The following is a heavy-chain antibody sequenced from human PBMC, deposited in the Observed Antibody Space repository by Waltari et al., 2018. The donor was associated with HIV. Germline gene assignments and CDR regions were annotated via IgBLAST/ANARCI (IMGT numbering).Heavy chain of an antibody. CDR2: IKGVGSEK. D-gene: IGHD3-10*01. CDR3: ASLTTGSGSYRSYGMDV. V-gene: IGHV3-7*01. J-gene: IGHJ6*02. Sequence: EVQLVESGGGLVQPGGSLSLSCAASGFTFNTYWMNWFRQTPGKRHEWGAIIKGVGSEKACVVSGRARFPLSRDNAHTSLYLQMKSLRGADTAVYSGASLTTGSGSYRSYGMDVWGQGTTVTVSS. CDR1: GFTFNTYW.